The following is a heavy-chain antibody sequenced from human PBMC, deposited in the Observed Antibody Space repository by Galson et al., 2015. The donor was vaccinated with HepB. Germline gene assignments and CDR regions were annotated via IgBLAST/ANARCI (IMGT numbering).Heavy chain of an antibody. CDR2: IDGDGSST. J-gene: IGHJ6*03. CDR1: GLTFSNYW. CDR3: AKDLTFGSYYYYMDV. Sequence: SLRLSCAGSGLTFSNYWMHWVRQVPGKGLVWVSRIDGDGSSTNYADSVKGRFTISRDNAENTLYLQMNSLRAEDTAVYYCAKDLTFGSYYYYMDVWGKGTTVTVSS. V-gene: IGHV3-74*01. D-gene: IGHD3-10*01.